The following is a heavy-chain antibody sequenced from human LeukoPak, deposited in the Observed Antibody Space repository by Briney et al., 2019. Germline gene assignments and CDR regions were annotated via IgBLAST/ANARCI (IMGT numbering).Heavy chain of an antibody. CDR2: IRYDGSNK. CDR3: AKDPNAYCGGDCYSDI. J-gene: IGHJ4*02. Sequence: GGSLRLSCAASGFTFSSYWMSWVRQAPGEGLEWVAFIRYDGSNKYYADSVKGRFTISRGNSKNTLYLQMNRLRAEDTAVYYCAKDPNAYCGGDCYSDIWGQGTLVTVSS. CDR1: GFTFSSYW. D-gene: IGHD2-21*02. V-gene: IGHV3-30*02.